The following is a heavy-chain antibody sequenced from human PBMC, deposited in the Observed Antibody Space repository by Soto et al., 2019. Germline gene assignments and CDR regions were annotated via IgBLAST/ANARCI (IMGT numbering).Heavy chain of an antibody. D-gene: IGHD6-19*01. V-gene: IGHV4-59*01. Sequence: QVQLQESGPGLVKPSETLSLTCTVSGGSFSSNSGSGIGQPPGKGLEWIGYIYYSGSTTYNPSLESRVTISVDTSKNQFSLHLTSVTAADTAVYYCASLVRTGWKIFDHWGQGALVAVSS. CDR3: ASLVRTGWKIFDH. CDR2: IYYSGST. J-gene: IGHJ4*02. CDR1: GGSFSSNS.